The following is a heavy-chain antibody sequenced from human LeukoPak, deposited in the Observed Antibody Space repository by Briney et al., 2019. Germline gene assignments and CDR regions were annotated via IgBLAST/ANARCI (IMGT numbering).Heavy chain of an antibody. CDR2: INHSGST. Sequence: PSETLSLTCAVYGGSFSGYYWSWIRQPPGKGLEWIGEINHSGSTNHNPSLKSRVTISVDTSKNQFSLKLSPVTAADTAVYYCARGGWESSSSWYHYWGQGTLVTVSS. D-gene: IGHD6-13*01. J-gene: IGHJ4*02. CDR1: GGSFSGYY. CDR3: ARGGWESSSSWYHY. V-gene: IGHV4-34*01.